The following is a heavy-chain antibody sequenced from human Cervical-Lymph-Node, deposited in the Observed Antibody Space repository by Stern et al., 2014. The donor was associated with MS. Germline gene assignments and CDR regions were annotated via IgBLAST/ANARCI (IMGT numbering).Heavy chain of an antibody. CDR1: EYTHNNYL. D-gene: IGHD2-15*01. CDR2: INPSGAT. J-gene: IGHJ6*02. CDR3: AVRYCSGGRCYSVPDV. V-gene: IGHV1-46*02. Sequence: QMQLVQSGSEVKKPGASVKVSCKASEYTHNNYLIHWVRQAPGQRPDWMGVINPSGATNYAQKVQDRVTMTTDASTSTFYMELSRLRSEDTAVYYCAVRYCSGGRCYSVPDVWGQGTTGIVS.